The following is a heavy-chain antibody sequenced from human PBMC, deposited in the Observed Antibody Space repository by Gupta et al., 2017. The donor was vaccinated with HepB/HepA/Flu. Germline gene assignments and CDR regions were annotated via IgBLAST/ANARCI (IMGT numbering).Heavy chain of an antibody. Sequence: EVQLVESGGGLIQPGGSLRLSCAASGFSVSSPYMIWVRQAPGKGLEWISIIYSGGSTYYYADSVKGRFIISRDNSKNTLYLQMNSLRPEDTAVYFCARNFEHCSSTSCFFAFDIWGQGTTVTVSS. D-gene: IGHD2-2*01. CDR3: ARNFEHCSSTSCFFAFDI. V-gene: IGHV3-53*01. CDR2: IYSGGST. CDR1: GFSVSSPY. J-gene: IGHJ3*02.